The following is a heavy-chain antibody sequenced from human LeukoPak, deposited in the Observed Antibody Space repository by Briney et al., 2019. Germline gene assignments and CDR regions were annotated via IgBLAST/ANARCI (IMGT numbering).Heavy chain of an antibody. CDR1: GYTLTSYA. V-gene: IGHV7-4-1*02. CDR2: INTNTGNP. J-gene: IGHJ4*02. D-gene: IGHD1-1*01. Sequence: ASVKVSCKASGYTLTSYAMNWVRQDPGQGLEWMGWINTNTGNPTYAQGFTGRFVFSLDTSVSTAYLQISRLKAEDTAVYYCARGVRVIDYWGQGTLVTVSS. CDR3: ARGVRVIDY.